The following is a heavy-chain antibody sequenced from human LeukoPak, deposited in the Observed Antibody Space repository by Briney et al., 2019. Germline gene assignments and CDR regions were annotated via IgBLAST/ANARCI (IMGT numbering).Heavy chain of an antibody. D-gene: IGHD5-12*01. V-gene: IGHV3-30-3*01. CDR1: ALTFSSYA. Sequence: PGRSLRLSCAASALTFSSYAMHWVRHAPVQGLEWVALISYDGSNKYYADSVKGRFTITRDNSKNTLYLQMNSLRAEDTAVYYCARVKVALDYWGQGTLVTVSS. J-gene: IGHJ4*02. CDR3: ARVKVALDY. CDR2: ISYDGSNK.